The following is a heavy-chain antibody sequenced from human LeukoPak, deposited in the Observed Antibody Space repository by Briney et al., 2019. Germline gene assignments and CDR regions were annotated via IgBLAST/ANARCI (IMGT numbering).Heavy chain of an antibody. Sequence: PGGSLRLSCAASGFTFSSYAMHWVRQAPGKGLEWVAVIWYDGSNKYYADSVKGRFTISRDNSKNTLYLQMNSLRAEDTAVYYCARSVGHSSSNWFDPWGQGTLVSVSS. CDR2: IWYDGSNK. D-gene: IGHD6-6*01. CDR1: GFTFSSYA. CDR3: ARSVGHSSSNWFDP. J-gene: IGHJ5*02. V-gene: IGHV3-30*04.